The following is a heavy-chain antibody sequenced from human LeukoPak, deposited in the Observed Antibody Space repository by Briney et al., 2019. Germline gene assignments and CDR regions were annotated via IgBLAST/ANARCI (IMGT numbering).Heavy chain of an antibody. D-gene: IGHD6-13*01. CDR2: IRYDGSNK. J-gene: IGHJ4*02. V-gene: IGHV3-30*02. CDR3: AKDSGYTSSWYFGDY. Sequence: AGGSLRLSCAASGFTFSSHAMHWVRQAPGKGLEWVAFIRYDGSNKYYVDSVKGRFTISKDNSKNTLYLQMNSLRAEDTAVYYCAKDSGYTSSWYFGDYWGQGTLVTVS. CDR1: GFTFSSHA.